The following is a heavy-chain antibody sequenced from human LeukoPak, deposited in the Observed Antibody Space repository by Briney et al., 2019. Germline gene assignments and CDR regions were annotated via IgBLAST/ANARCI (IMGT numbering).Heavy chain of an antibody. CDR2: IKQDGSEK. V-gene: IGHV3-7*01. J-gene: IGHJ6*02. CDR3: ARDRWELLSNSYHYCGLDV. CDR1: GFTFSDYW. Sequence: GGSLRLSCAASGFTFSDYWMSWVRQAPGKGLEWVANIKQDGSEKCYVDSVKGRFTISRDNAKNSLYLQMNSLRAEDTAVYYCARDRWELLSNSYHYCGLDVWGQGTTVTVSS. D-gene: IGHD2-15*01.